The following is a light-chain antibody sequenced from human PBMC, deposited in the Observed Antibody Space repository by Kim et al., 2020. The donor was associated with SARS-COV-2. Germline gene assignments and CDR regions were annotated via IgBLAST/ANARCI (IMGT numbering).Light chain of an antibody. Sequence: QSGTISCTGTSSDVGGYDLVSWYQQRPGKAPKLMIYEVSKRPSGVPDRFSGSKSGNRASLTVSGLQAEDEADYYCASHAGTNNLWVFGGGTQLTVL. CDR3: ASHAGTNNLWV. V-gene: IGLV2-8*01. J-gene: IGLJ3*02. CDR1: SSDVGGYDL. CDR2: EVS.